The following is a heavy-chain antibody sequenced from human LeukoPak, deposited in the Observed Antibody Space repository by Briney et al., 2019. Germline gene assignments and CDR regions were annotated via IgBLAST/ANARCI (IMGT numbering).Heavy chain of an antibody. CDR1: GGSISSSSYY. CDR3: ARDKNSAGRIN. D-gene: IGHD6-13*01. CDR2: IYYSGST. J-gene: IGHJ4*02. Sequence: SSETLSLTCIVSGGSISSSSYYWGWIRQPPGKGLEWIGSIYYSGSTYYNPSLKSRVTISVDTSKNQFSLKLSSVTAADTAVYYCARDKNSAGRINWGQGTLVTVSS. V-gene: IGHV4-39*07.